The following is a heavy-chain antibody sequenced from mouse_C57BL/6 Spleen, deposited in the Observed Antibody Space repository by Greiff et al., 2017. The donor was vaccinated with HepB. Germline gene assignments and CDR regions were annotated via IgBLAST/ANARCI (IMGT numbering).Heavy chain of an antibody. V-gene: IGHV1-55*01. J-gene: IGHJ1*03. CDR2: IYPGSGST. D-gene: IGHD2-3*01. CDR3: ARTYDGYPYFDV. CDR1: GYTFTSYW. Sequence: VKLQESGAELVKPGASVKMSCKASGYTFTSYWITWVKQRPGQGLEWIGDIYPGSGSTNYNEKFKSKATLTVDTSSSTAYMQLSSLTSEDSAVYYCARTYDGYPYFDVWGTGTTVTVSS.